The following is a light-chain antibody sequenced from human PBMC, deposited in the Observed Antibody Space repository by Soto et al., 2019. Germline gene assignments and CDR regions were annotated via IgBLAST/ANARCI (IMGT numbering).Light chain of an antibody. Sequence: QSVLTQPPSASGSPGQSVTISFTGTSSDVGGYNFVSWYQQHPGKAPKLMIYEVTKRPSGVPDRFSGSKFGNTASLTVSGLEAEDEADYYCSSYAGRNDLVFGGGTKLTVL. CDR2: EVT. J-gene: IGLJ3*02. V-gene: IGLV2-8*01. CDR3: SSYAGRNDLV. CDR1: SSDVGGYNF.